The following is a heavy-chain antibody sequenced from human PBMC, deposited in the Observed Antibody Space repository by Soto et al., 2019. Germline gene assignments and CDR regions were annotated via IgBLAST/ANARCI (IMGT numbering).Heavy chain of an antibody. V-gene: IGHV3-7*01. J-gene: IGHJ4*02. CDR1: GFTFSSYW. CDR3: TRGHYSNPL. CDR2: IKEDGSEI. Sequence: GGSLRLSCAASGFTFSSYWMSWAAQVQGQGLGWVATIKEDGSEIYYMDTVKGRFTNSRNNAKNSMYLQMNSLRAEDTAMYYCTRGHYSNPLGGQGTLVTVSS. D-gene: IGHD4-4*01.